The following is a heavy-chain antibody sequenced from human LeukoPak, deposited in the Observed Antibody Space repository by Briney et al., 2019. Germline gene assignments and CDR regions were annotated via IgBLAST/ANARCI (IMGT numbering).Heavy chain of an antibody. CDR3: FTTPGRSRYYYGAVHFDY. CDR2: FDPEDGET. D-gene: IGHD3-22*01. J-gene: IGHJ4*02. Sequence: GGSVKVSCKGSGYTLIELSMHGVRQAPGKGLEWMGGFDPEDGETIYAQKFQGRVTTTEDTSTDTAYMEMSSLRSEDTAVYYCFTTPGRSRYYYGAVHFDYWGQGTLVTAAS. CDR1: GYTLIELS. V-gene: IGHV1-24*01.